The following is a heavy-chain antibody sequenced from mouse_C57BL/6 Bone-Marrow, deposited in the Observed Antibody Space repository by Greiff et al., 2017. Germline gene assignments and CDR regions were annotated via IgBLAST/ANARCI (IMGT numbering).Heavy chain of an antibody. J-gene: IGHJ1*03. CDR3: TRAPNWYFDV. V-gene: IGHV5-9-1*02. Sequence: EVKLMESGEGLVKPGGSLKLSCAASGFTFSSYAMSWVRQTPEKRLEWVAYISSGGDYIYYADTVKGRFTISRDNARNTLYLQMSSLKSEDTAMYYCTRAPNWYFDVRGTGTTVTVSS. CDR2: ISSGGDYI. CDR1: GFTFSSYA.